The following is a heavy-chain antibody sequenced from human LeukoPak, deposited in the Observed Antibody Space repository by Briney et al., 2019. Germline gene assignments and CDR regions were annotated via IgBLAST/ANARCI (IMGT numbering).Heavy chain of an antibody. CDR3: ARDHGIPIVLMVYAQHNWFDP. J-gene: IGHJ5*02. D-gene: IGHD2-8*01. Sequence: SETLSLTCTVSGGSISSSSYYWGWIRQPPGKGLEWIGSIYYSGSTYYNPSLKSRVTISVDTSKNQFSLKLSSVTAADTAVYYCARDHGIPIVLMVYAQHNWFDPWGQGTLVTVSS. CDR1: GGSISSSSYY. CDR2: IYYSGST. V-gene: IGHV4-39*07.